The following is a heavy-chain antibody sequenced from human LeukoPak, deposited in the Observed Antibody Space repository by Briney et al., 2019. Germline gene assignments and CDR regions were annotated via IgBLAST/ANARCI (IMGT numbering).Heavy chain of an antibody. CDR2: IYSSGST. J-gene: IGHJ4*02. V-gene: IGHV4-39*01. D-gene: IGHD1-26*01. Sequence: SETLSLTCTVSGGSISSGTYYWGWVRQPPGKGLEWIGSIYSSGSTYYNPSLKSRVTISVDTSKNQFSLNLSSVTAAGTAMYYCARLALVGASRVVDYWGQGTLVTVSS. CDR1: GGSISSGTYY. CDR3: ARLALVGASRVVDY.